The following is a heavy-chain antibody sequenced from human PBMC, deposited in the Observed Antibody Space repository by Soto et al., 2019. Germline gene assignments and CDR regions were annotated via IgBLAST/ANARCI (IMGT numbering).Heavy chain of an antibody. V-gene: IGHV3-23*01. D-gene: IGHD4-17*01. CDR1: GFTFSRYA. CDR3: AKDPLTTGEYFQH. Sequence: GSLRLSCAASGFTFSRYAMSWVPQAPGKGLEWVSAISGSGGSTYYADSVKGRFTISRDNSKNTLYLQMNSLRAEDTAVYYCAKDPLTTGEYFQHWGQGTLVTVSS. J-gene: IGHJ1*01. CDR2: ISGSGGST.